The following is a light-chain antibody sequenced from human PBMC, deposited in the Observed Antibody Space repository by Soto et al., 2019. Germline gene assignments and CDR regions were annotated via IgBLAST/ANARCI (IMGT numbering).Light chain of an antibody. J-gene: IGKJ5*01. V-gene: IGKV1-39*01. CDR2: AAS. CDR1: QSISSY. Sequence: SAFSISLPVGARATITYRSSQSISSYLNWYQQKPGKAPKLLIYAASSLQSGVPSRFSGSGSGTDFTLTISSLQPEDFATYYCQQSYSTLSITFGQGTRLEIK. CDR3: QQSYSTLSIT.